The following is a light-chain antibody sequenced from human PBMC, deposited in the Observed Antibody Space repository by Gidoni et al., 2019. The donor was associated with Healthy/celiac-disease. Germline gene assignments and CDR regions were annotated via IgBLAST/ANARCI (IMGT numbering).Light chain of an antibody. V-gene: IGKV1-39*01. Sequence: DIQMTQSPSSLSASVGDRVTITCRASQSISSYFKWYQQKPGDAPKLLIYAASSLQSGVPSRFSGSGSGTDFTLTILRLQPYAFSTYHCQQSYSTSTFGQGTRLEIK. J-gene: IGKJ5*01. CDR3: QQSYSTST. CDR2: AAS. CDR1: QSISSY.